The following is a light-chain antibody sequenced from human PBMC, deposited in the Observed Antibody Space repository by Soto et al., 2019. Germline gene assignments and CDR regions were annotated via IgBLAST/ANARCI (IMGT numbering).Light chain of an antibody. V-gene: IGKV3-20*01. Sequence: EIVLTQSPGTLSLSPGERATLSCRASQSVSSSYLAWYQQKPGQAPRLLIYGASSRATGIPDRFSGSGSGTVFTLTISRLEPEAFAVYYCQQDVSSPRTFGQGTKLDIK. CDR3: QQDVSSPRT. J-gene: IGKJ2*01. CDR2: GAS. CDR1: QSVSSSY.